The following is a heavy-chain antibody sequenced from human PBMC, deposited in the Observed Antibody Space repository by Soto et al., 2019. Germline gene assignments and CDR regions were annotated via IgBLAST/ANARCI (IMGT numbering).Heavy chain of an antibody. V-gene: IGHV3-21*06. D-gene: IGHD4-4*01. CDR2: ISSSSSYI. Sequence: PGGSLRLSCAASGFTFSSYSMNWVRQAPGKELEWVSSISSSSSYIYYADSVKGRFAISRDNAKSSLYLQMNSLRHEDTATYYCARDMDYSNYVGGAWGQGTLVTVS. CDR3: ARDMDYSNYVGGA. CDR1: GFTFSSYS. J-gene: IGHJ4*02.